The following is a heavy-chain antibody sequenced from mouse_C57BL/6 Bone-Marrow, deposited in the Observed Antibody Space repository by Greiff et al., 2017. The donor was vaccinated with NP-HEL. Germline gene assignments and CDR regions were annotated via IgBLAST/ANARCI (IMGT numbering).Heavy chain of an antibody. Sequence: QVQLQQPGAELVKPGASVKLSCKASGYTFTSYWMHWVKQRPGRGLEWIGRIDPNSGGTKYNEKFKSKATLTVDKPSSTAYMQLSSLTSEDPAVYYCAPSYYYGIFAYWGQGTLVTVSA. CDR3: APSYYYGIFAY. CDR2: IDPNSGGT. J-gene: IGHJ3*01. V-gene: IGHV1-72*01. D-gene: IGHD1-1*01. CDR1: GYTFTSYW.